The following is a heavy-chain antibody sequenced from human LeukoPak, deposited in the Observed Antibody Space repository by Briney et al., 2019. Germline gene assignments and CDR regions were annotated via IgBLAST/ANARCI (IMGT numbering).Heavy chain of an antibody. CDR3: ARSGRGGSLDY. V-gene: IGHV3-30*02. CDR1: GFTFSSYG. D-gene: IGHD2-15*01. CDR2: IRYDGNNK. J-gene: IGHJ4*02. Sequence: GSLRLSCAASGFTFSSYGMHWVRQAPGKGLEWVAFIRYDGNNKYYADSVKGRFTISRDNAKNSLYLQMNRLRAEDTAVYYCARSGRGGSLDYWGQGTLVTVSS.